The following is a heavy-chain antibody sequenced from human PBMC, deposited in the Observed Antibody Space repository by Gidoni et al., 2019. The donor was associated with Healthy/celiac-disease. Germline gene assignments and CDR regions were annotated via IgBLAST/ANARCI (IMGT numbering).Heavy chain of an antibody. V-gene: IGHV4-59*08. J-gene: IGHJ5*02. D-gene: IGHD6-13*01. CDR3: ARRSDQQLSLIPSGGWFDP. CDR1: GGSISSYY. CDR2: IYYSGST. Sequence: QVQLQESGPGLVKPSETLSLTCTVSGGSISSYYRSWIRQPPGKGLEWIGYIYYSGSTNYNPSLKSRVTIAVDTSKNQFSLKLSSVTAADTAVYYCARRSDQQLSLIPSGGWFDPWGQGTLVTVSS.